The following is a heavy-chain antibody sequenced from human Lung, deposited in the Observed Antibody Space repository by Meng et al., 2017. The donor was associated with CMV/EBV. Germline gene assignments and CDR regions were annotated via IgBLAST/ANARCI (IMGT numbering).Heavy chain of an antibody. D-gene: IGHD3-10*01. CDR3: LRRSGGSV. V-gene: IGHV4-4*02. CDR2: IPHRGSS. Sequence: GPDWWKPAGTLSLTCAVSGDSITNHNCGAWVRQPPGKGLEWIGEIPHRGSSAYNPSLKSRVSMSIDKSKNQFSLKLTSVTAADTAVYHCLRRSGGSVWGQGTLVTVSS. CDR1: GDSITNHNC. J-gene: IGHJ1*01.